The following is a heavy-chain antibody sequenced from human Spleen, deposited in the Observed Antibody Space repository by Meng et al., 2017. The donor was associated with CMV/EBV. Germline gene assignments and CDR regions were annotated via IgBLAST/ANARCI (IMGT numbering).Heavy chain of an antibody. CDR2: ISWDGGST. V-gene: IGHV3-43D*03. J-gene: IGHJ4*02. CDR3: AKDIGRYSSSLYYFYY. CDR1: GFTFDDYA. D-gene: IGHD6-6*01. Sequence: GESLKISCAASGFTFDDYAMHWVRQAPGKGLEWVSLISWDGGSTYYADSVKGRFTISRDNSKNSLYLQMNSLRAEDTALYYCAKDIGRYSSSLYYFYYWGQGTLVTVSS.